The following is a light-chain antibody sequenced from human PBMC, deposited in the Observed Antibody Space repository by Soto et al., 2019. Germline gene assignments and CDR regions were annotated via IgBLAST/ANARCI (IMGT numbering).Light chain of an antibody. V-gene: IGKV1-5*01. CDR2: DAS. CDR1: QSISSW. Sequence: DIQMIKSPSTLSASVGERVPITCRASQSISSWLAWYQQKPGKAPKVLIYDASSLESGVPSRFSGSGSGTEFSLTISSLQPDDFATYYCQQYNHYWTFGQGTKVDIK. CDR3: QQYNHYWT. J-gene: IGKJ1*01.